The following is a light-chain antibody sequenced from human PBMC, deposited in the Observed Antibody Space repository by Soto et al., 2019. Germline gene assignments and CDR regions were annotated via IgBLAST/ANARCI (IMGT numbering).Light chain of an antibody. Sequence: DIEMTQSPSTLSASVGDRVTITCRASQTIRRWLAWYQQRPGKAPKVLIYDASTLESGVPARFSGSGSETEFTLTISSLQPEDSATYYHQHYNSDPWTFGQATKVDIK. CDR2: DAS. V-gene: IGKV1-5*01. CDR1: QTIRRW. J-gene: IGKJ1*01. CDR3: QHYNSDPWT.